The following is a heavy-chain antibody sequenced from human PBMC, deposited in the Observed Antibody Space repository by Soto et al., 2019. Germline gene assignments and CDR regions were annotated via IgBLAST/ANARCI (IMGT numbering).Heavy chain of an antibody. D-gene: IGHD4-17*01. CDR3: ARGMEVTTPDYMDV. Sequence: QVQLQESGPGLVKPSQTLSLTCTVSGGSISSGGYYWSWIRQHPGKGLEWIGYIYYSGSTYYNPSLKSGVTITVDTSKNQFSLKLSSVTAADTAVYYCARGMEVTTPDYMDVWGKGTTVTVSS. CDR2: IYYSGST. J-gene: IGHJ6*03. CDR1: GGSISSGGYY. V-gene: IGHV4-31*03.